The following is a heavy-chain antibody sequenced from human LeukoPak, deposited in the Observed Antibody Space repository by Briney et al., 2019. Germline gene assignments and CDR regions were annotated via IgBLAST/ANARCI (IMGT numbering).Heavy chain of an antibody. D-gene: IGHD6-13*01. Sequence: PGGSLRLSCAASGFTFSNSAMSWVRQAPGKGLEWVSTLSGSGITTYYADSVKGRFTISRDNSKDTLYLQMNSLRAEDTAVYYCAKVSSSSWKTFDYWGQGTLVTVSS. CDR2: LSGSGITT. J-gene: IGHJ4*02. CDR1: GFTFSNSA. V-gene: IGHV3-23*01. CDR3: AKVSSSSWKTFDY.